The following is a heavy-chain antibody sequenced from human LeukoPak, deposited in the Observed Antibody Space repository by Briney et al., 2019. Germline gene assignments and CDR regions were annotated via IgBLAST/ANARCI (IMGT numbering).Heavy chain of an antibody. J-gene: IGHJ5*02. D-gene: IGHD6-19*01. CDR2: MNPISGNT. CDR3: ARELEGIAVAEFDP. CDR1: GYTFTSYD. Sequence: ASVKVSCKASGYTFTSYDINWVRQAPGQGLEWMGWMNPISGNTGYAQKFQGRVTMTRDNSITTAYMELSSLRSEDTAVYYCARELEGIAVAEFDPWGQGTLVTVSS. V-gene: IGHV1-8*01.